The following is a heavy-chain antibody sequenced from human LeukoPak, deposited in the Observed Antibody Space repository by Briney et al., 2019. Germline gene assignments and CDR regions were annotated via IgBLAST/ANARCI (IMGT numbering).Heavy chain of an antibody. D-gene: IGHD1-26*01. Sequence: SVKVSCKASGGTFSSYAISWVRQAPGQGLEWMGRIIPILGIANYAQKFQGRVTITADKSTSTAYMELSSLRSEDTAVYYCARGRFSVGASYWGQGTLVTVSS. CDR1: GGTFSSYA. CDR3: ARGRFSVGASY. J-gene: IGHJ4*02. V-gene: IGHV1-69*04. CDR2: IIPILGIA.